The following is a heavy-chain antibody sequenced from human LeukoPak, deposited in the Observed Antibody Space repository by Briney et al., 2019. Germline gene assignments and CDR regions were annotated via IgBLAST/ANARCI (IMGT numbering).Heavy chain of an antibody. D-gene: IGHD6-19*01. J-gene: IGHJ1*01. CDR2: IWYDGSNK. Sequence: PGGSLRLSCAASGFTFSSYGMHWVRQAPGKGLEWVAVIWYDGSNKYYADSVKGRFTISRDNSKNTLSLQMNSLRAEDTAIYYCAKDWNSPVAGTGYFQHWGRGTLVTVSS. CDR1: GFTFSSYG. CDR3: AKDWNSPVAGTGYFQH. V-gene: IGHV3-33*06.